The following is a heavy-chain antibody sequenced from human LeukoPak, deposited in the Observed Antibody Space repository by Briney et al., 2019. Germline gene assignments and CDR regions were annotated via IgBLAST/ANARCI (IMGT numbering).Heavy chain of an antibody. Sequence: GGSLKLSCAASGFTFSSSAMSWVRQAPGKGLEWVSVISNNGGYTYYADSVQGRFTISRDNSKSTLCLQMNSLRAEDMAVYYCAKQLGYCSDGSCYFPYWGQGTLVTVSS. CDR2: ISNNGGYT. CDR1: GFTFSSSA. J-gene: IGHJ4*02. D-gene: IGHD2-15*01. CDR3: AKQLGYCSDGSCYFPY. V-gene: IGHV3-23*01.